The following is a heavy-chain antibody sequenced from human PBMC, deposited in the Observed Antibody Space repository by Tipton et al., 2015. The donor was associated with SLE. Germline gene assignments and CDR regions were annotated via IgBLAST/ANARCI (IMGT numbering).Heavy chain of an antibody. CDR1: GFAFSTYA. J-gene: IGHJ4*02. Sequence: SLRLSCVASGFAFSTYALTWVRPAPGKGLGWVSSISANGGTTFYGDSVKGRFTIFRDNTKNTLYLQMNSLTTDDTAVYYCATVSNSDNGAWGQGTLVTVSS. V-gene: IGHV3-23*01. CDR3: ATVSNSDNGA. D-gene: IGHD2-8*01. CDR2: ISANGGTT.